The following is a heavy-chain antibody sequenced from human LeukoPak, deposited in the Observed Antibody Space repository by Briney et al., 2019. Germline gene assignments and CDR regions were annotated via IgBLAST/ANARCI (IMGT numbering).Heavy chain of an antibody. D-gene: IGHD6-13*01. CDR2: IYHSGST. CDR3: AREAGIAAAIVWFDP. J-gene: IGHJ5*02. CDR1: GDSISSSNW. V-gene: IGHV4-4*02. Sequence: SETLSLTCAVSGDSISSSNWWSWVRQPPGKGLEWIGEIYHSGSTNYNPSLKSRVTISVDTSKNQFSLKLSSVTAADTAVYHCAREAGIAAAIVWFDPWGQGALVTVSS.